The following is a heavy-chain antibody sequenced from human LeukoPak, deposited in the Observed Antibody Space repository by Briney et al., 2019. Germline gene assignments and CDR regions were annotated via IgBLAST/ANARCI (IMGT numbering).Heavy chain of an antibody. CDR2: ISISGGST. CDR1: GFTFSSYA. D-gene: IGHD1-14*01. CDR3: AKGKNRDAFDL. J-gene: IGHJ3*01. V-gene: IGHV3-23*01. Sequence: PGRSLRLSCAASGFTFSSYAMHWVRQAPGKGLEWVSVISISGGSTYYTDSVKGRFTISRGNSKSTLYLQMNSLRAEDTAVYYCAKGKNRDAFDLWGQGTMVTVSS.